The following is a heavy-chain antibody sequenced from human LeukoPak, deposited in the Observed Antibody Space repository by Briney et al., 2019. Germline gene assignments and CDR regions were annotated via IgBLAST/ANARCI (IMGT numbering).Heavy chain of an antibody. D-gene: IGHD7-27*01. V-gene: IGHV1-2*02. CDR3: GRNRLGKALDI. CDR2: IGPKSGDT. CDR1: GYTLTDYF. Sequence: GASVKVSCKASGYTLTDYFIHWVRQVPGQDLEGMGWIGPKSGDTSYSQKFQGRVTVTRDTYISTAYMDLSRLRFDDTAVYYCGRNRLGKALDIWGQGTMVTVSS. J-gene: IGHJ3*02.